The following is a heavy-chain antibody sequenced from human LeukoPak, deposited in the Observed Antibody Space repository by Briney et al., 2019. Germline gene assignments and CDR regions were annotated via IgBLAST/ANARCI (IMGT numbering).Heavy chain of an antibody. V-gene: IGHV3-23*01. D-gene: IGHD3-16*01. CDR3: TKAMELGGGAFDV. Sequence: GGSLRLSCAASGFTFSSYLMRWVRQAPGTGLDGVSSITARDSSAFYPHSVKGRFTISRHNSKNTMYLQMNGLTAEDTAIYYCTKAMELGGGAFDVWGQGTMVTVSS. J-gene: IGHJ3*01. CDR1: GFTFSSYL. CDR2: ITARDSSA.